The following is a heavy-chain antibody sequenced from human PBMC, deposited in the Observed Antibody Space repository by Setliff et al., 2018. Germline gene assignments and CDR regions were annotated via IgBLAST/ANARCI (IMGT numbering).Heavy chain of an antibody. CDR1: GGSISSGSYY. CDR3: ARGLREDGYNLADY. D-gene: IGHD5-12*01. Sequence: SETLSLTCTVSGGSISSGSYYWSWIRQPAGKGLEWIGRIYTSGSTNYNPSLKSRVTISVDTSKNQFSLKLSSVTAADTAVYYCARGLREDGYNLADYWGQGTLVTVSS. V-gene: IGHV4-61*02. CDR2: IYTSGST. J-gene: IGHJ4*02.